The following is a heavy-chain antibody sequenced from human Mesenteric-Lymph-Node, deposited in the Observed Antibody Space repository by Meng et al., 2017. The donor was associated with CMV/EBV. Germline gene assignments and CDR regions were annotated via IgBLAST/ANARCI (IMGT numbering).Heavy chain of an antibody. V-gene: IGHV1-46*01. CDR1: GYTFTSYY. D-gene: IGHD2-15*01. J-gene: IGHJ6*02. CDR2: IVTLLGIT. CDR3: ATDRSVVVAAPDI. Sequence: ASVKVSCKASGYTFTSYYMHWVRQAPGQGLEWMGRIVTLLGITNYAQKFQDRVTITADRSTSTVYMELSSLRSDDTAIYYCATDRSVVVAAPDIWGQGTTVTVSS.